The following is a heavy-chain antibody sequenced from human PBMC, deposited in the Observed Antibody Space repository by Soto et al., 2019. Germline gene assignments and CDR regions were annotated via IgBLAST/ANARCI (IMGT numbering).Heavy chain of an antibody. CDR2: INWNGGST. J-gene: IGHJ6*03. CDR3: ASAGDCSGGSCYGGQNYYYYYMDV. CDR1: GFTFDDYG. D-gene: IGHD2-15*01. V-gene: IGHV3-20*01. Sequence: EVQLVESGGGVVRPGGSLRRSCAASGFTFDDYGMSWVRQAPGKGLEWVSGINWNGGSTGYADSVKGRFTISRDNAKNTQELQMNSLRADDPALDHWASAGDCSGGSCYGGQNYYYYYMDVWGNGNTVTV.